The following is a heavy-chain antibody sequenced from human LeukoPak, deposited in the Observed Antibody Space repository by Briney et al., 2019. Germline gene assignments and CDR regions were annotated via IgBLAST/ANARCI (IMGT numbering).Heavy chain of an antibody. J-gene: IGHJ4*02. Sequence: GRSLRLSCAASGFTFDDYAMHWVRQAPGKGLEWVSGISWNSGSIGCADSVKGRFTISRDNAKNSLYLQMNSLRAEDTALYYCAKDPSFDYGGNLPYFDYWGQGTLVTVSS. V-gene: IGHV3-9*01. D-gene: IGHD4-23*01. CDR1: GFTFDDYA. CDR3: AKDPSFDYGGNLPYFDY. CDR2: ISWNSGSI.